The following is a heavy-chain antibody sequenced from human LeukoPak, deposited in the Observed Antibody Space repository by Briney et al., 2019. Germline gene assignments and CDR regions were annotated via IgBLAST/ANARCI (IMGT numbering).Heavy chain of an antibody. J-gene: IGHJ4*02. Sequence: ASVKVSCKASGYTFTGYCMHWVRQAPGQGLEWMGWINPNSGGTNYAQKFQGRVTMTRDTSISTAYMELSRLRSDDTAVYYCARSTMIVVVITTDWGQGTLVTVSS. CDR3: ARSTMIVVVITTD. V-gene: IGHV1-2*02. CDR1: GYTFTGYC. CDR2: INPNSGGT. D-gene: IGHD3-22*01.